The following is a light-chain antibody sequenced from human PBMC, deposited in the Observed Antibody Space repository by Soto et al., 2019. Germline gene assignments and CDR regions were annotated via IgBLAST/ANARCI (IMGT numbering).Light chain of an antibody. Sequence: DIQMSQSPSTLSASVADRVTITCRASQSISSWLAWYQQKPGKAPKLLIYDASSLESGVPSRFSGSGSGTEFTLTISSLQPDDFATYYCLQYNTYPRTFGQGTKVDIK. V-gene: IGKV1-5*01. J-gene: IGKJ1*01. CDR3: LQYNTYPRT. CDR1: QSISSW. CDR2: DAS.